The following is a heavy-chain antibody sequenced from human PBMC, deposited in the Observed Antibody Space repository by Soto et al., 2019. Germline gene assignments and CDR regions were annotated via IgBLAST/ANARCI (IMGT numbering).Heavy chain of an antibody. CDR3: ASGGIGCSSTSCSPYYYYYMDV. CDR1: GGSFRSYT. D-gene: IGHD2-2*01. Sequence: SVKLSCKACGGSFRSYTISWFRHATGQGLEWMGRIIPILGIANYAQKFQGRVTITADKSTSTAYMELSSLRSEDTAVYYCASGGIGCSSTSCSPYYYYYMDVWGKGTTVTVSS. V-gene: IGHV1-69*02. CDR2: IIPILGIA. J-gene: IGHJ6*03.